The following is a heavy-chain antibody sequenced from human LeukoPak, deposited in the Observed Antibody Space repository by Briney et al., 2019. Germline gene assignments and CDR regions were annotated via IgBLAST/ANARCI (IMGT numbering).Heavy chain of an antibody. J-gene: IGHJ4*02. V-gene: IGHV3-21*01. Sequence: GGSLRLSCAASGFTFSSYSMNWVRPAPGKGLEWVSSISSSSSYIYYADSVKGRFTISRDNAKNSLYLQMNSLRAEDTAVYYCARGVGATLDYWGQGTLVTVSS. CDR2: ISSSSSYI. D-gene: IGHD1-26*01. CDR1: GFTFSSYS. CDR3: ARGVGATLDY.